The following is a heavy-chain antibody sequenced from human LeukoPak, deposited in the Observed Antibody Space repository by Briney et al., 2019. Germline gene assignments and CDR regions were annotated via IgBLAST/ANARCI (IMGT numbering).Heavy chain of an antibody. CDR3: GREGLGDDFDY. CDR2: ISSSSSYI. J-gene: IGHJ4*02. D-gene: IGHD3-16*01. CDR1: GFTFSSYS. V-gene: IGHV3-21*01. Sequence: GGSLRLSCAASGFTFSSYSMNWVRQAPGKGLEWVSSISSSSSYIYYAGSVKGRFTISRDNAKNSLYLQMNSLRAEDTAVYYCGREGLGDDFDYWGQGTLVTVSS.